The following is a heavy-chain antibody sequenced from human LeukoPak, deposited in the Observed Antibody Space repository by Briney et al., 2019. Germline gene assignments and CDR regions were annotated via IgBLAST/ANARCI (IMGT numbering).Heavy chain of an antibody. CDR1: GGSISSYY. J-gene: IGHJ1*01. Sequence: SETLSLTCTVSGGSISSYYWSWIRQPPGKGLEWIGYIYYSGSTNYNPSLESRVTISVDTSKNQFSLKLNSVTAADTAVYYCARDSGWYQRWGQGTLVTVSS. CDR2: IYYSGST. CDR3: ARDSGWYQR. V-gene: IGHV4-59*01. D-gene: IGHD6-19*01.